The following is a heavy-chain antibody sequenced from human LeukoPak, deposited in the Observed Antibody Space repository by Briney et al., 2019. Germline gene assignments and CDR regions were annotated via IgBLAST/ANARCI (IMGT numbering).Heavy chain of an antibody. V-gene: IGHV3-11*01. D-gene: IGHD1-26*01. CDR2: ISGSGTTI. CDR1: GASISTYY. CDR3: ARNVGY. J-gene: IGHJ4*02. Sequence: LSLTCTVSGASISTYYWSWIRQPPGKGLEWVSSISGSGTTIYYADSVKGRFTISRDNSKNTVYLQMNSLRDEDTAVYYCARNVGYWGQGTLVTVSS.